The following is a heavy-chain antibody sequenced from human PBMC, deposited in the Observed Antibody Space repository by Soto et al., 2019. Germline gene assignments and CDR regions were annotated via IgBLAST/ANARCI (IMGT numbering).Heavy chain of an antibody. CDR2: INPKSGGT. CDR1: GCSFTDYY. D-gene: IGHD2-15*01. J-gene: IGHJ4*02. CDR3: ARLTVPLGIVVLPGASFDY. V-gene: IGHV1-2*02. Sequence: ASVKVSCKTSGCSFTDYYIHWVRQAPGQGLEWMGWINPKSGGTNYAQKFQGRVTMTKDTSINTAYMEVNRLRSDDTAVYYCARLTVPLGIVVLPGASFDYWGQGTLVTVSS.